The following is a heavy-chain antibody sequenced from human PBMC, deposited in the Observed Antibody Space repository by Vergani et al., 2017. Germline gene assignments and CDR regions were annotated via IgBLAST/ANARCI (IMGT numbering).Heavy chain of an antibody. V-gene: IGHV3-21*01. CDR1: GFTFSSYS. CDR2: ISSSSSYI. CDR3: ARVISSGWGDY. J-gene: IGHJ4*02. Sequence: EVQLVESGGGLVKPGGSLRLSCAASGFTFSSYSMNWVRQAPGKGLEWVSSISSSSSYINYADSVKGRFTISRDNAKNSLYLQMNSLRAEDTAVYYCARVISSGWGDYWGQGTLVTVSS. D-gene: IGHD6-19*01.